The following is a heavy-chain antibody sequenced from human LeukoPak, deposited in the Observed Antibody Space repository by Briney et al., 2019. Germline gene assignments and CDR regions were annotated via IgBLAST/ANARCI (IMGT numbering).Heavy chain of an antibody. V-gene: IGHV4-30-4*01. Sequence: SETLSLTCTVSGGSISSGDYYWSWIRQPPGKGLEWIGYIYYSGSTYYNPSLKSRVTISVDTSKNQFSLKLSSVTAADTAVYYCAGEVYGERSAFDIWGQGTMVTVSS. D-gene: IGHD4-17*01. CDR1: GGSISSGDYY. CDR3: AGEVYGERSAFDI. J-gene: IGHJ3*02. CDR2: IYYSGST.